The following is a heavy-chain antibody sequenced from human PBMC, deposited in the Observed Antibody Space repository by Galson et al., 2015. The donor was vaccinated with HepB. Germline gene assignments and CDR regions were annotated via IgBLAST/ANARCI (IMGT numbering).Heavy chain of an antibody. CDR3: ARVVGYGDLIWFDP. Sequence: SVKVSCKASGGTFSSYTISWVRQAPGQGLEWMGWISAYNGNTNYAQKLQGRVTMTTDTSTSTAYMELRSLRSDDTAVYYCARVVGYGDLIWFDPWGQGTLVTVSS. CDR2: ISAYNGNT. CDR1: GGTFSSYT. J-gene: IGHJ5*02. D-gene: IGHD4-17*01. V-gene: IGHV1-18*01.